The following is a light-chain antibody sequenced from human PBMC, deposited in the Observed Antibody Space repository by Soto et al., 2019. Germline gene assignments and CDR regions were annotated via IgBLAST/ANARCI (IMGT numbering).Light chain of an antibody. Sequence: DIVMTQTPLSSPVVLGQPASISCKSSQSLVHSNGHTYLTWIQQRPGRPPRLLIYRIFNRFFGVPDRFSGSGAGTEFTLTISAVEAEDVGVYYWLQTTAFPHTFGQGTKLEIK. J-gene: IGKJ2*01. CDR1: QSLVHSNGHTY. CDR3: LQTTAFPHT. V-gene: IGKV2-24*01. CDR2: RIF.